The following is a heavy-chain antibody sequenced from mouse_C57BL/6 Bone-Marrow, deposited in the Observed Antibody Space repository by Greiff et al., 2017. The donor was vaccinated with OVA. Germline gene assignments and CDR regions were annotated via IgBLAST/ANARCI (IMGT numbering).Heavy chain of an antibody. CDR1: GYTFTSYW. CDR3: ARHYFAY. D-gene: IGHD1-1*01. J-gene: IGHJ3*01. CDR2: IDPSDSYT. V-gene: IGHV1-69*01. Sequence: VQLQQPGAEPVMPGASVKLSCKASGYTFTSYWMHWVKQRPGQGLEWIGEIDPSDSYTNYNQKFKGKSTLTVDKSSSTAYMQLSSLTSEDSAVYYCARHYFAYWGQGTLVTVSA.